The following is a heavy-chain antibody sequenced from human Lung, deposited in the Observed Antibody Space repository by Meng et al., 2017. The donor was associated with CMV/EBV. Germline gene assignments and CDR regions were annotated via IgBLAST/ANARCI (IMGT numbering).Heavy chain of an antibody. J-gene: IGHJ3*01. CDR1: GYTFTTYY. CDR2: INPDGGTT. V-gene: IGHV1-46*01. D-gene: IGHD3-10*01. CDR3: PRDLVGCDAFDF. Sequence: ASVKVSCKASGYTFTTYYIHWVRQAPGQGLEWMGRINPDGGTTTYSQKFQGVVTLTSDTSTDTVYMGLSRLRYKDPAVYYCPRDLVGCDAFDFWGQGTMVT.